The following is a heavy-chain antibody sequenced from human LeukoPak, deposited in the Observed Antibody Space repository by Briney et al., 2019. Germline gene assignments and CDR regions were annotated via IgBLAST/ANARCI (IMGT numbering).Heavy chain of an antibody. J-gene: IGHJ4*02. Sequence: GASVKVSCKASGGTFSSYAISWVRQAPGQGLEWMGGIIPIFGTANYAQKFQGRVTITADESMSTAYMELSSLRSEDTAVYYCAREAGGHDSFDYWGQGTLVTVSS. CDR2: IIPIFGTA. CDR1: GGTFSSYA. V-gene: IGHV1-69*13. CDR3: AREAGGHDSFDY. D-gene: IGHD1-1*01.